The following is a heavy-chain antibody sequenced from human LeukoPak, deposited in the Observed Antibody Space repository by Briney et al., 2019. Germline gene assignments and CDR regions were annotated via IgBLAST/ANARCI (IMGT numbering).Heavy chain of an antibody. V-gene: IGHV3-23*01. CDR1: GFTFSSYG. D-gene: IGHD6-13*01. Sequence: PGGSLRLSCAASGFTFSSYGMSWVRQAPGKGLEWVSLISGSGSSTYYADSVKGRFTISRDNSKNTLHLQMNSLRAEDTAVHYCAKRGFIAGNPTDFDYWGQGTLVTVSS. J-gene: IGHJ4*02. CDR2: ISGSGSST. CDR3: AKRGFIAGNPTDFDY.